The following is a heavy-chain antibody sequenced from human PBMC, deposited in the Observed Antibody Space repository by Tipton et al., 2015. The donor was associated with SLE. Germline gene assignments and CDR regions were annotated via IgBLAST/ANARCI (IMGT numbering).Heavy chain of an antibody. D-gene: IGHD2-21*01. CDR3: ASQAYCGGDCYSGYLQH. V-gene: IGHV3-48*03. Sequence: GSLRLSCAASGFTFSSYEMNWVRQAPGKGLEWVSYISSSGSTIYYADSVKGRFTISRDNAKNSLYLQMNSLRAEDTAVYYCASQAYCGGDCYSGYLQHWGQGTLVTVSS. J-gene: IGHJ1*01. CDR2: ISSSGSTI. CDR1: GFTFSSYE.